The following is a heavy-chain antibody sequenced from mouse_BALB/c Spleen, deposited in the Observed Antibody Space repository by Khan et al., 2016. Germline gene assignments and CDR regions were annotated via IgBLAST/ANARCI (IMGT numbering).Heavy chain of an antibody. CDR2: ILPGSGST. CDR1: GYSFSSYW. D-gene: IGHD2-14*01. CDR3: AKSRRYAEDY. Sequence: QVQLQQSGAELMKPGASVKISCKATGYSFSSYWIEWVKQRPGHGLEWIGEILPGSGSTNNNERFKGKATFTADTSSNTAYMQLSSLTSADSAVYYCAKSRRYAEDYWGQGTTLTVSS. J-gene: IGHJ2*01. V-gene: IGHV1-9*01.